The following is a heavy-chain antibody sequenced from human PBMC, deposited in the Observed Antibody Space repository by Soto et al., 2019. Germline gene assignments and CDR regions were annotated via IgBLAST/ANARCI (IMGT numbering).Heavy chain of an antibody. CDR3: ARPTVGRSWVY. V-gene: IGHV4-34*01. J-gene: IGHJ4*02. Sequence: QGQLQQLGAGLLKPSETLSLTCAVYGGSFSGYYWSWIRQPPGKGLEWIGEINHSGSNNYNPSLKSRVNSSVVPAKNQFSLKLSSVTAADTAVYYCARPTVGRSWVYRGQGALVHVSS. D-gene: IGHD1-26*01. CDR1: GGSFSGYY. CDR2: INHSGSN.